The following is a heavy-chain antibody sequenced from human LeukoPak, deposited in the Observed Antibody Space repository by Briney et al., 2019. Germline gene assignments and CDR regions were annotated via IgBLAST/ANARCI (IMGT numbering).Heavy chain of an antibody. Sequence: PGGSLRLSCGASGFTFSSYAMAWVRQAPGKGLEWVSAIRGTGSSTYYVDSVKGRFTISRDNSKSTLYLQMNSLRAEDTAIYFCTKEYDYSGYLGQGRGYFDYCGQGTPVTASS. CDR1: GFTFSSYA. CDR3: TKEYDYSGYLGQGRGYFDY. J-gene: IGHJ4*02. V-gene: IGHV3-23*01. D-gene: IGHD3-22*01. CDR2: IRGTGSST.